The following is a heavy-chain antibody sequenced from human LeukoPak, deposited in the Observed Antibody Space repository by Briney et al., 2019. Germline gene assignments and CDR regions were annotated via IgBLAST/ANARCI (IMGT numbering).Heavy chain of an antibody. D-gene: IGHD3-16*02. V-gene: IGHV4-59*01. CDR3: ARSDTFGGVIAFDAFDI. Sequence: SETLSLTCTVSGGSITNYYWSWIRQTPGKGLEWIGYIFYSGSTNYNPSLKSRVTISLDMSKKEVSLKVSSVTAADTAVYYCARSDTFGGVIAFDAFDIWGQGTMVTVSS. CDR1: GGSITNYY. CDR2: IFYSGST. J-gene: IGHJ3*02.